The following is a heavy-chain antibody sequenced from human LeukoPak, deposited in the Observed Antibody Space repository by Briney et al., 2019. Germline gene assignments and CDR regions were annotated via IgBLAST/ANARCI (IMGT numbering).Heavy chain of an antibody. J-gene: IGHJ5*02. D-gene: IGHD4-17*01. Sequence: GGSPRLSCAASGFIFSNYAMHWVRQAPGKGLEWVAVISYDGGNKNYADSVKGRFTISRDSSKNTLYLQMNSLRTEDTAVYYCARDRTVTTSWFDPWGQGTLVTVSS. V-gene: IGHV3-30*04. CDR3: ARDRTVTTSWFDP. CDR1: GFIFSNYA. CDR2: ISYDGGNK.